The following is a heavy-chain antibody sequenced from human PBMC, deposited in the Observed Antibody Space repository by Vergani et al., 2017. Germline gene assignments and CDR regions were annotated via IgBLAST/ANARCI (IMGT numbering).Heavy chain of an antibody. V-gene: IGHV1-8*01. CDR2: MNPNSGNT. CDR3: ARGGNPDYDILTGYSRAPSGVDV. J-gene: IGHJ6*02. CDR1: GYTFTSYD. Sequence: QVQLVQSGAEVKKPGASVKVSCKASGYTFTSYDINWVRQATGQGLEWMGWMNPNSGNTGYAQKFQGRVTMTRNTSISTAYMELSSLRSEDTAVYYCARGGNPDYDILTGYSRAPSGVDVWGQGTTVTVSS. D-gene: IGHD3-9*01.